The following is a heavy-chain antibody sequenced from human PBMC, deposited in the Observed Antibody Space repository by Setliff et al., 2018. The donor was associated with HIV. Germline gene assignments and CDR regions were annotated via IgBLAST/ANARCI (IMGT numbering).Heavy chain of an antibody. D-gene: IGHD2-2*01. CDR1: GFTFSTFA. CDR2: ISYDGSRT. CDR3: ARVRCGSTDCH. J-gene: IGHJ4*02. V-gene: IGHV3-30*07. Sequence: PGGSLRLSCVASGFTFSTFAMHWVRQAPGKGLEWLSVISYDGSRTYYADSVKGRFTISRDNAKNSLYLQMNSLRAEDTAVYYCARVRCGSTDCHWGPGTLVTVSS.